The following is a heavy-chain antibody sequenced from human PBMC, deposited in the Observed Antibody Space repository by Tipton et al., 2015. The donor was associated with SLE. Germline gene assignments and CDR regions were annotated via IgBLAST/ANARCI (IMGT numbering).Heavy chain of an antibody. J-gene: IGHJ2*01. D-gene: IGHD6-19*01. CDR3: ARGNMGQWLVRGSWYFDL. Sequence: TLSLTCTVSGGSISSGSYYWSWIRQPAGKGLEWIGYIYTSGSTNYNPSLKSRVTISVDTSKNQFSLKLSSVTAADTAVYYCARGNMGQWLVRGSWYFDLWGRGTLVTVSS. V-gene: IGHV4-61*09. CDR1: GGSISSGSYY. CDR2: IYTSGST.